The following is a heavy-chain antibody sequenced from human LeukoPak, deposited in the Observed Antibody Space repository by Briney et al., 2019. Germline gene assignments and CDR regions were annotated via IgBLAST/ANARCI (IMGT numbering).Heavy chain of an antibody. CDR2: IKEDGGQK. CDR3: VKNSGWYRLDS. D-gene: IGHD6-19*01. J-gene: IGHJ4*02. V-gene: IGHV3-7*03. CDR1: AFIFSGHW. Sequence: GGSLRLSCEGSAFIFSGHWMNWVRQTPGKGLEWVADIKEDGGQKDYVDSVKGRFFISRDNAKNSLFLQMNSLRAEDTAVYYCVKNSGWYRLDSWGQGRLVIVSS.